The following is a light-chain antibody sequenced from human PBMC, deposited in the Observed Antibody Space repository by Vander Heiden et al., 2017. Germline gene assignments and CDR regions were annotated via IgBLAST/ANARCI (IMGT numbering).Light chain of an antibody. CDR1: NIGNKN. Sequence: SYELTQPLSVSMALGQTARIPCGGNNIGNKNVHWYQQKPGQAPVLAIYRDSNRPSGIPERFSGSNSGNTATLTISRAQAGDEADYYCQVWDSNTGVFGGGTKLTVL. CDR3: QVWDSNTGV. J-gene: IGLJ2*01. V-gene: IGLV3-9*01. CDR2: RDS.